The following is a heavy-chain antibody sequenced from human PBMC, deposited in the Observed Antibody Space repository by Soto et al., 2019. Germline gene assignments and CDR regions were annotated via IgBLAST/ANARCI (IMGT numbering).Heavy chain of an antibody. CDR3: ARDYYKYYDSSGYYRSPAY. CDR2: ISYDGSDK. Sequence: GGSLRLSCAASGFTFSSYAMHWVREAPGKGLEWVALISYDGSDKDYADSVKGRFTISRDNSRNTLFLQMNSLRAEDTAVYYCARDYYKYYDSSGYYRSPAYWGQGTLVTVSS. CDR1: GFTFSSYA. V-gene: IGHV3-30-3*01. J-gene: IGHJ4*02. D-gene: IGHD3-22*01.